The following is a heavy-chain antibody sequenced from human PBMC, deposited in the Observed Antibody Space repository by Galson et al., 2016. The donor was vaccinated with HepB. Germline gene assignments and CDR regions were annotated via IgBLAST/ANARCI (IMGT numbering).Heavy chain of an antibody. CDR1: GYSFTNYW. V-gene: IGHV5-51*07. Sequence: QSGAEVKKPGESLKISCKGSGYSFTNYWIGWVHQMPGKGLEWMGVIHPGDSDTTYSPSFQGQVTISADKSISTAYLQWSSLKASDTAMYYCARGSGTYLDYYYYYYGMDVWGQGTTVTVSS. CDR3: ARGSGTYLDYYYYYYGMDV. J-gene: IGHJ6*02. D-gene: IGHD3-10*01. CDR2: IHPGDSDT.